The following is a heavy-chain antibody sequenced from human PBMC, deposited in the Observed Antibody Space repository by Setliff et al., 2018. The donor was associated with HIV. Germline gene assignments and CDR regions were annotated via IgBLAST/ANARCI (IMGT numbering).Heavy chain of an antibody. J-gene: IGHJ4*02. CDR3: AKGFRPVDTALVSGPTY. V-gene: IGHV3-53*01. Sequence: GGPLRLSCAASGFTVSSNYMSWVRQAPGKGLEWVSVITSGGSTYYADSAKGRFIISRDNSQNTLYLQMNSLRADDTAIYYCAKGFRPVDTALVSGPTYWGQGIRVTVSS. CDR2: ITSGGST. D-gene: IGHD5-18*01. CDR1: GFTVSSNY.